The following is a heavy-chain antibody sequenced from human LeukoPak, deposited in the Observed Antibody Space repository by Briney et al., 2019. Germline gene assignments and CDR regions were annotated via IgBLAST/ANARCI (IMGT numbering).Heavy chain of an antibody. Sequence: ASVKVSCKASGYTFTGYYMHWVRQAPGQGLEWMGWINPNSGGTNYAQKFQGWVTMTRDTSISTAYMELSRLRSDDTAVYYCARDRARYFDWRNPNDAFDIWGQGTMVTVSS. J-gene: IGHJ3*02. CDR2: INPNSGGT. D-gene: IGHD3-9*01. CDR3: ARDRARYFDWRNPNDAFDI. V-gene: IGHV1-2*04. CDR1: GYTFTGYY.